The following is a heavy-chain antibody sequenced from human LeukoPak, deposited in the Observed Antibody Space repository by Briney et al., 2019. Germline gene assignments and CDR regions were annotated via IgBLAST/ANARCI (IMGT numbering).Heavy chain of an antibody. J-gene: IGHJ4*02. CDR1: GFTFSSYG. Sequence: GGSLRLSCAASGFTFSSYGMHWVRQAPGKGLEWVAIISYDGSDKYYADSVKGRFTISRDNSKNTLYLQMNSLRAEDTAVYYCVKVSTTVTFHFDYWGQGTLVTVSS. CDR3: VKVSTTVTFHFDY. V-gene: IGHV3-30*18. D-gene: IGHD4-17*01. CDR2: ISYDGSDK.